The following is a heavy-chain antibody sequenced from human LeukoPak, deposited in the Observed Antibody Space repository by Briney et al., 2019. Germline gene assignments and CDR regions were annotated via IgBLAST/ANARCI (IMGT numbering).Heavy chain of an antibody. CDR2: IGGGGRTT. D-gene: IGHD6-6*01. CDR3: AREAAHFDY. Sequence: GGSLRLSCAASGFTFSTFAMSWVRQAPGKGLEWVSVIGGGGRTTYYAASVKGRFTISRDNSKNTLFLQMNSLRVEDTAIYYCAREAAHFDYWGQGTLVTVSS. CDR1: GFTFSTFA. V-gene: IGHV3-23*01. J-gene: IGHJ4*02.